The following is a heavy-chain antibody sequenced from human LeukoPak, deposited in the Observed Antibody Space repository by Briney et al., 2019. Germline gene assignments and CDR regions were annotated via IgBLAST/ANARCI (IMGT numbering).Heavy chain of an antibody. V-gene: IGHV3-66*01. J-gene: IGHJ5*02. Sequence: GGSLRLSCAASGFTVSSNYMSWVRQAPGKGLEWVLVTYSGGSTDYADSVKGRFTTSRDNAKNSLYLQMNSLRAEDTAVYYCARDGEEYCSSTSCYWFDPWGQGTLVTVSS. D-gene: IGHD2-2*01. CDR1: GFTVSSNY. CDR2: TYSGGST. CDR3: ARDGEEYCSSTSCYWFDP.